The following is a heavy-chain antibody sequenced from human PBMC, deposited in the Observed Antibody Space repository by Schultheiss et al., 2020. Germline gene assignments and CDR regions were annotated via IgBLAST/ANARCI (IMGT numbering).Heavy chain of an antibody. CDR2: IYYSGST. V-gene: IGHV4-4*02. Sequence: SETLSLTCAVSGGSISSSNWWSWVRQPPGKGLEWIGSIYYSGSTNYNPSLKSRVTISVDTSKNQFSLRLSSVTAADTAVYYCATEYGDFAGWFDPWGQGTLVTVSS. J-gene: IGHJ5*02. CDR1: GGSISSSNW. D-gene: IGHD4-17*01. CDR3: ATEYGDFAGWFDP.